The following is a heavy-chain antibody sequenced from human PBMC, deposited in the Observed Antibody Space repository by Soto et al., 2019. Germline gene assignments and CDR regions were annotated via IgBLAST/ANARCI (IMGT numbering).Heavy chain of an antibody. CDR3: ARDRRIAVAGSAWFDP. CDR1: GYTFTSYA. Sequence: GASVKVSCKASGYTFTSYAMHWVRQAPGQRLEWMGWINAGNGNTKYSQKFQGRVTITRDTSASTAYMELSSLRSEDTAVYYCARDRRIAVAGSAWFDPWGQGTLVTVSS. V-gene: IGHV1-3*01. D-gene: IGHD6-19*01. CDR2: INAGNGNT. J-gene: IGHJ5*02.